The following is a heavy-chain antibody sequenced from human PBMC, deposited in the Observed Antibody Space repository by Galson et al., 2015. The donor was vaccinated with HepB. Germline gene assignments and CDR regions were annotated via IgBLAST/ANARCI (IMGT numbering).Heavy chain of an antibody. Sequence: SLRLSCAASGFSFNIFSVGWVRQAPGKGLEWISYSDTTSTTTYYAESVRGRFTISRDNAKRLVHLQLNSLRVDDTAVYYCARDRGYCTGGNCYRFFDFWGQGIMVTVSS. V-gene: IGHV3-48*01. CDR2: SDTTSTTT. CDR1: GFSFNIFS. J-gene: IGHJ3*01. CDR3: ARDRGYCTGGNCYRFFDF. D-gene: IGHD2-15*01.